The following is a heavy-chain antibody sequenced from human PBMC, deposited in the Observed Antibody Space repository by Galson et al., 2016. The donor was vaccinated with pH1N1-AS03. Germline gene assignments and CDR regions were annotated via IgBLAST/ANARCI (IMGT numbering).Heavy chain of an antibody. CDR3: ARAFEEYLLRADSSVFDS. CDR2: INNNNDNT. D-gene: IGHD2/OR15-2a*01. J-gene: IGHJ4*02. V-gene: IGHV1-18*01. Sequence: SVKVSCKASGYTFSNYGITWVRQAPGQGLQWMGWINNNNDNTIYGQNFQGRLTPTTDPSTNTAYMDLKNLRSDDTGVYYCARAFEEYLLRADSSVFDSWGQGTLVTVSS. CDR1: GYTFSNYG.